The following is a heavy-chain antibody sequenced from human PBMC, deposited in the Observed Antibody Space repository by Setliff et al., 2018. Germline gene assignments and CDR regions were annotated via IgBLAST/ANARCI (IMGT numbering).Heavy chain of an antibody. J-gene: IGHJ6*03. CDR3: ARGRPTANPYYYYYMDV. Sequence: ASVKVSCKASGYTFNSYGITWVRQAPVQGLEWMAWISCYDGNTRYAQTFQGRVTMTTDTSTSTAYMDLSSLRSDDMAVYYCARGRPTANPYYYYYMDVWGKGTTVTVSS. V-gene: IGHV1-18*03. D-gene: IGHD4-4*01. CDR2: ISCYDGNT. CDR1: GYTFNSYG.